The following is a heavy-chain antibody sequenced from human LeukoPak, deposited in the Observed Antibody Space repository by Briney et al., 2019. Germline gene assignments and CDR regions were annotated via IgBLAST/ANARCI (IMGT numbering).Heavy chain of an antibody. CDR3: ARGGGYSSSRHTDS. Sequence: SETLSLTCAVSVGSPNSSKWWSGVRQPPGKGREWIGEIFHSGSTNYNPSLKSRVTISVDKSRNQFSLKLSSVTAADTAVYYCARGGGYSSSRHTDSWGEGPLVTVS. CDR1: VGSPNSSKW. D-gene: IGHD6-13*01. V-gene: IGHV4-4*02. J-gene: IGHJ4*02. CDR2: IFHSGST.